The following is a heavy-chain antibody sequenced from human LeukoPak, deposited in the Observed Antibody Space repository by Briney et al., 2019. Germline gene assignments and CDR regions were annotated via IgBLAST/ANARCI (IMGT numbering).Heavy chain of an antibody. Sequence: PGGSLRLSCAASGFSVSSNYMSWVRQAPERGLEWVSILYSRGSTYYADSVKGRFTISRDDSKNTLYLQMNSLRAEDTAVYYCASGGRGARKYYSDPFDYWGQGTLVTVSS. J-gene: IGHJ4*02. CDR2: LYSRGST. CDR3: ASGGRGARKYYSDPFDY. D-gene: IGHD3-10*01. V-gene: IGHV3-53*01. CDR1: GFSVSSNY.